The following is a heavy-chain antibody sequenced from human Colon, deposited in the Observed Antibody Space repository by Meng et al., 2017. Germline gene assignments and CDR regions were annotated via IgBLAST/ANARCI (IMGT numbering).Heavy chain of an antibody. CDR3: ARVMGMVRGVEWLAP. D-gene: IGHD3-10*01. V-gene: IGHV3-7*01. J-gene: IGHJ5*02. CDR2: IDKVGAET. Sequence: GESLKISCAASDFTFNRYWMTWVRQAPGKGLEGVASIDKVGAETYYVDSVKGRFTISRDNGKESLHLQMNSLRAEDTAIYYCARVMGMVRGVEWLAPWGQGTLVTVSS. CDR1: DFTFNRYW.